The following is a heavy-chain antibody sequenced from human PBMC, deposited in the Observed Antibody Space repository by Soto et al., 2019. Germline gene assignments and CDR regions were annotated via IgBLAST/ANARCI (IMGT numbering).Heavy chain of an antibody. CDR1: GFTFSRYA. V-gene: IGHV3-23*01. J-gene: IGHJ2*01. CDR2: ISGSGGST. Sequence: EVQLLESGGGLVQPGGPLRLSCAASGFTFSRYAMSWVRQAPGKGLEWVSAISGSGGSTYYADSVKGRFTISRDNSKNTLYLQMNSLRPEDTAVYYCAKGYTAMVLSWYFDLWGRGTLVTVSS. CDR3: AKGYTAMVLSWYFDL. D-gene: IGHD5-18*01.